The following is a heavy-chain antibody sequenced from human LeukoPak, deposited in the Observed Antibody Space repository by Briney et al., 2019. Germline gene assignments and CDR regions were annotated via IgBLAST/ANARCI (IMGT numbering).Heavy chain of an antibody. D-gene: IGHD6-13*01. Sequence: VASVKVSCKASGYTFTSYDINWVGQATGQGREWMGWMNPNSGNTGYAQKFQGRVTMTRSTSISTAYMELSSLRSEDTAVYYCVRGWYGQLTFDPWGQGTLVTVSS. J-gene: IGHJ5*02. CDR1: GYTFTSYD. CDR2: MNPNSGNT. CDR3: VRGWYGQLTFDP. V-gene: IGHV1-8*01.